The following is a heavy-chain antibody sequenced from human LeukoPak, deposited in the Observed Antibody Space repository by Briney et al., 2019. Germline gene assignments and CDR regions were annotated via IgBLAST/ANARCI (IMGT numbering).Heavy chain of an antibody. CDR2: ISGDSSTI. V-gene: IGHV3-48*02. D-gene: IGHD1-26*01. CDR1: GCAFSSFS. Sequence: PGGSLRLSCAASGCAFSSFSMNWVRQAPGKGLEWVSYISGDSSTIYYADSVKGRFTISRDSAKNSLYLQMSRLRQEDTAVYYCMRDLHSGAYTFDYWGQGTLVTVSS. J-gene: IGHJ4*02. CDR3: MRDLHSGAYTFDY.